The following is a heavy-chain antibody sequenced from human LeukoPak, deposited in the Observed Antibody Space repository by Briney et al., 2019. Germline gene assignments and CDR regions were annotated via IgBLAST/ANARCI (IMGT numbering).Heavy chain of an antibody. CDR1: GFTFSSYE. CDR3: ALLAVASDFDY. J-gene: IGHJ4*02. D-gene: IGHD6-19*01. V-gene: IGHV3-48*03. CDR2: IGSSGTTI. Sequence: GGSLRLSCAVSGFTFSSYEMNWVRQAPGKGLEWVSNIGSSGTTIYYADSVKGRFTISRDNAKNSLHLQMNSLRAEDTAVYYCALLAVASDFDYWGQGALVTVSS.